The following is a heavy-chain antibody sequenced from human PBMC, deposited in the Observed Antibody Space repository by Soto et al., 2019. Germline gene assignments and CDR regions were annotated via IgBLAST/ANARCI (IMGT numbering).Heavy chain of an antibody. CDR1: GFTFNSYS. V-gene: IGHV3-21*05. D-gene: IGHD5-12*01. Sequence: GGSLRLSCAASGFTFNSYSMNWVRQAPGKGLEWVSYISSSSSYTNYADSVKGRFTISRDNAKNSLYLQMNSLRAEDTAVYYCVREVDGADYWGRGTLVTVSS. CDR2: ISSSSSYT. J-gene: IGHJ4*02. CDR3: VREVDGADY.